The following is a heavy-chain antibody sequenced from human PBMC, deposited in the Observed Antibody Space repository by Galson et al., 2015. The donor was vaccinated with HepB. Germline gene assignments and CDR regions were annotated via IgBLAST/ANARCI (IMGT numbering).Heavy chain of an antibody. CDR2: IDPSDSYT. V-gene: IGHV5-10-1*01. CDR1: GYSFTSYW. CDR3: ARHGPYYDSSGLNAFDI. D-gene: IGHD3-22*01. J-gene: IGHJ3*02. Sequence: QSGAEVKKPGESLRISCKGSGYSFTSYWISWVRQMPGKGLEWMGRIDPSDSYTNYSPSFQGHVTISADKSISTAYLQWSSLKASDTAMYYCARHGPYYDSSGLNAFDIWGQGTMVTVSS.